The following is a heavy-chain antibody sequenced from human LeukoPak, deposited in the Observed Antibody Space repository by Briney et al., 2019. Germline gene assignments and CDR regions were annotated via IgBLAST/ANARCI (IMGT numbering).Heavy chain of an antibody. D-gene: IGHD6-13*01. CDR2: INAGNGNT. Sequence: GASVKVSCKASGYTFTSYAMHWVRQAPGQRLEWMGWINAGNGNTKYSQKFQGRVTITRDTSASTAYVELSSLRSEDTAVYYCAREGDIGSSSWYIYYGMDVWGQGTTVTVSS. CDR3: AREGDIGSSSWYIYYGMDV. CDR1: GYTFTSYA. J-gene: IGHJ6*02. V-gene: IGHV1-3*01.